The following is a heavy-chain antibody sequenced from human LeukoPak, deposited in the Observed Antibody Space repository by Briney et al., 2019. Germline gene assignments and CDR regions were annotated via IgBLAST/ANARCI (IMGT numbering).Heavy chain of an antibody. CDR3: AREGGILSYYGSGSMNWFDP. V-gene: IGHV4-30-2*01. D-gene: IGHD3-10*01. CDR1: GGSISSGGYY. J-gene: IGHJ5*02. Sequence: PSETLSLTCTVSGGSISSGGYYWSWIRQPPGKGLEWIGYIYHSGSTYYNPSLKSRVTISVDRSKNQFSLKLSSVTAADTAVYYCAREGGILSYYGSGSMNWFDPWGQGTLVTVSS. CDR2: IYHSGST.